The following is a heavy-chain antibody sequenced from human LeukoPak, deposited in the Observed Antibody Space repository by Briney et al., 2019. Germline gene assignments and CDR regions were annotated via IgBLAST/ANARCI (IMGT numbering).Heavy chain of an antibody. J-gene: IGHJ4*02. CDR3: ARVRMVPAAIPYFDY. V-gene: IGHV3-30*03. Sequence: GGSLRLSCAASGFTFSSYGMHWVRQAPGKGLEWVAVISYDGSNKYYADSVKGRFTISRDNSKNTLYLQMNSLRAEDTAVYYCARVRMVPAAIPYFDYWGQGTLVTVSS. D-gene: IGHD2-2*01. CDR1: GFTFSSYG. CDR2: ISYDGSNK.